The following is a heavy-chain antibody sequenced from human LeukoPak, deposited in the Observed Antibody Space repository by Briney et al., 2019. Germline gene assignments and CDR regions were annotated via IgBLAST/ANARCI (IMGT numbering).Heavy chain of an antibody. V-gene: IGHV3-7*01. CDR2: IKTDGSEK. CDR1: GFTFSTYW. CDR3: ARDWNGSGSPNDF. Sequence: GGSLRLSCAVSGFTFSTYWMRWVRQAPGKGLEWVANIKTDGSEKYYVDSVKGRFTISRDNAKNSLYLHMNSLRAEDTAVYYCARDWNGSGSPNDFWGQGTLVTVSS. J-gene: IGHJ4*02. D-gene: IGHD3-10*01.